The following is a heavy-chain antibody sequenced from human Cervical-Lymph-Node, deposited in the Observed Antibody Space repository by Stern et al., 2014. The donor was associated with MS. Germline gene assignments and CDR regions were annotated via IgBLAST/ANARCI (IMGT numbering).Heavy chain of an antibody. J-gene: IGHJ3*02. V-gene: IGHV1-18*01. CDR1: GYTFTSYG. CDR2: ISAYNVNP. Sequence: VQLLESGAEVKKPGASVKVYCKASGYTFTSYGISWVRQAPGKGLEWMGLISAYNVNPTYAQKLQGRVTMTTDTSTSTAYMELRSLRSDDTAVYYCARGLLCSENAFDIWGQGTMVTVSS. D-gene: IGHD2-2*01. CDR3: ARGLLCSENAFDI.